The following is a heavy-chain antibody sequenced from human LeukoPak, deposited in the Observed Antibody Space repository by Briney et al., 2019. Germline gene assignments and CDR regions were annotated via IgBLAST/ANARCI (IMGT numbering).Heavy chain of an antibody. D-gene: IGHD6-19*01. V-gene: IGHV3-53*01. CDR3: ATAVASSSGWYADY. CDR2: IYSGGTT. Sequence: PGGSLRLSCEASGFIVSANYLTWVRQAPGKGLECVSVIYSGGTTDYADSVKGRFTVSRDNSKNMVYLQMNNLRAEDPAVYYCATAVASSSGWYADYWGQGTLVTVSS. CDR1: GFIVSANY. J-gene: IGHJ4*02.